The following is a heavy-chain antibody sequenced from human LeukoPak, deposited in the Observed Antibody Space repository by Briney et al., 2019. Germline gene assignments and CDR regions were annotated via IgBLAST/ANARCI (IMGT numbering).Heavy chain of an antibody. J-gene: IGHJ5*02. Sequence: PSQTLSLTCTVSGGSISSGDYYWSWIRQSPGKVLEWIGYTYYSGSTYYNPSRKSRVTISVDTYKTQFSLKLSSVTAEDTAVYYCARPYYYDSRIDPWGQGTLVTVSS. CDR1: GGSISSGDYY. CDR3: ARPYYYDSRIDP. CDR2: TYYSGST. D-gene: IGHD3-22*01. V-gene: IGHV4-30-4*01.